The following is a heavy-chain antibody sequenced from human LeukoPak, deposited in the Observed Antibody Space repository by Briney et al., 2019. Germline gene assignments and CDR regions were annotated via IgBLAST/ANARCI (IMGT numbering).Heavy chain of an antibody. J-gene: IGHJ4*02. CDR2: INQRRNT. CDR1: GESFSGYS. D-gene: IGHD2-15*01. CDR3: AKEFAAAPGY. Sequence: PSETLSLTCVVYGESFSGYSWSWIRQPPGKGLEWIGEINQRRNTNYNPSLKSRVTISIDTSKNQFSLKLSSVTAADTAVYYCAKEFAAAPGYWGQGTLVTVSS. V-gene: IGHV4-34*01.